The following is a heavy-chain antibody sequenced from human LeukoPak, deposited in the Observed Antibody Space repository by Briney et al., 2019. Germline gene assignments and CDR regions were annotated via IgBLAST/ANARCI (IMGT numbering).Heavy chain of an antibody. CDR1: GFTFSSYA. J-gene: IGHJ4*02. D-gene: IGHD6-13*01. CDR3: ARAVAAAGTDFDY. V-gene: IGHV3-64*01. CDR2: ISTNGGST. Sequence: GGSLRLSCAASGFTFSSYAMHWVRQAPGKGLEYVSAISTNGGSTYYANSVKGRFTISRDNSKNTLYLQMGSLRAVDMAVFYCARAVAAAGTDFDYWGQGTLVTVSS.